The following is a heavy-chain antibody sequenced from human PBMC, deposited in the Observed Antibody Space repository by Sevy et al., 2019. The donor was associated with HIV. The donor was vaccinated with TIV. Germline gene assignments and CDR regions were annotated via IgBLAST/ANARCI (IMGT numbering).Heavy chain of an antibody. CDR1: GYTLNNAW. Sequence: GGSLRLSCAASGYTLNNAWMSWVRQAPGKGLEWLGRIKSKTDGGSAEDASPVKGRFTISRDDSKSTLYLQMNRLRTEDTGVYYCTGATVFGATWFDPWGQGALVTVSS. J-gene: IGHJ5*02. CDR2: IKSKTDGGSA. D-gene: IGHD3-3*01. CDR3: TGATVFGATWFDP. V-gene: IGHV3-15*01.